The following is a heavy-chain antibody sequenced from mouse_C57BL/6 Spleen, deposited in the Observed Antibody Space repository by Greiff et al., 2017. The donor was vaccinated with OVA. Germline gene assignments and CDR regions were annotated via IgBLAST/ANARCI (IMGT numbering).Heavy chain of an antibody. V-gene: IGHV1-61*01. CDR2: IYPSDSET. CDR3: ARRGSSGYAWLAY. D-gene: IGHD3-2*02. CDR1: GYTFTSYW. J-gene: IGHJ3*01. Sequence: QVQLQQPGAELVRPGSSVKLSCKASGYTFTSYWMDWVKQRPGQGLEWIGNIYPSDSETHYNQKFKDKATLTVDKSSSTAYMQLSSLTSEDSAVYYCARRGSSGYAWLAYWGQGTLVTVSA.